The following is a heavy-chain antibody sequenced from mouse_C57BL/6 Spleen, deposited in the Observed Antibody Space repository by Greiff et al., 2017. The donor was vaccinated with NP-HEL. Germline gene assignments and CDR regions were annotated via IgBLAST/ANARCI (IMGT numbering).Heavy chain of an antibody. CDR3: TTRSFDY. V-gene: IGHV14-4*01. CDR2: IDPENGDT. Sequence: VQLQQSGAELVRPGASVKLSCTASGFNIKDDYMHWVKQRPEQGLEWIGWIDPENGDTEYASKFQGKATITADTSSNTAYLQLSGLTSEDTAVYYCTTRSFDYWGQGTTLTVSS. CDR1: GFNIKDDY. J-gene: IGHJ2*01.